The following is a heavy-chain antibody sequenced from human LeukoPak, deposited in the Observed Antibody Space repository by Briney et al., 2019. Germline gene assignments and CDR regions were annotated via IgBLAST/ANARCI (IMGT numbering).Heavy chain of an antibody. Sequence: SQTLSLTCTVSGGSISSGDYYWSWIRQPPGKGLEWIGYIYYSGSTYYNPSLKSRVTTSVDTSKNQFSLKLSSVTAADTAVYYCARVPYYYDSSGYYSEPYYFDYWGQGTLVTVSS. CDR3: ARVPYYYDSSGYYSEPYYFDY. D-gene: IGHD3-22*01. CDR2: IYYSGST. J-gene: IGHJ4*02. V-gene: IGHV4-30-4*01. CDR1: GGSISSGDYY.